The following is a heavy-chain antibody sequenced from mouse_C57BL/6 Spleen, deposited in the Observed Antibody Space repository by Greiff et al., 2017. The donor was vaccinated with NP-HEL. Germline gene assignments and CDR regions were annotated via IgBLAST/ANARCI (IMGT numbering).Heavy chain of an antibody. V-gene: IGHV1-77*01. CDR1: GYTFTDYY. J-gene: IGHJ4*01. CDR2: IGPGSGST. CDR3: ARGEGDYDGDAMDY. Sequence: VQLQQSGAELVKPGASVKISCKASGYTFTDYYINWVKQRPGQGLEWIGKIGPGSGSTYYNEKFKGKATLTADKSSSTAYMQLRSLTSEDSAVYLCARGEGDYDGDAMDYWGQGTSVTVSS. D-gene: IGHD2-4*01.